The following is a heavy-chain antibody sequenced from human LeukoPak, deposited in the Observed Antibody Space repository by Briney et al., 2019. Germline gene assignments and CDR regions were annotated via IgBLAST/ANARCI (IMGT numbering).Heavy chain of an antibody. CDR3: AEGQLRYFDWLLSYYYYGMDV. Sequence: GRSLRLSCEASGFTFRNYGIHWVRQAPGKGLEWVAVISNDGSNKYYAESVKGRFTITRDNSKNTLYLQMNGLRAEDTAVYYCAEGQLRYFDWLLSYYYYGMDVWGQGTTVTVSS. CDR1: GFTFRNYG. D-gene: IGHD3-9*01. J-gene: IGHJ6*02. V-gene: IGHV3-30*18. CDR2: ISNDGSNK.